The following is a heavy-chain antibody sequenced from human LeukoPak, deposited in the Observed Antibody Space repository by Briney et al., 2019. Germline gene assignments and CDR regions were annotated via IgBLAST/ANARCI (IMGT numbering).Heavy chain of an antibody. Sequence: PGGSLRLSCAASGFAFSGHSMSWLRQAPGKGLQWVSVISGGGDLSDYADSVKGRFTISRDNSRGTLYLQMNSLRAEDSALYYCAREVLSYDFWSGYYGYWGQGTLVTVSS. CDR2: ISGGGDLS. V-gene: IGHV3-23*01. J-gene: IGHJ4*02. D-gene: IGHD3-3*01. CDR3: AREVLSYDFWSGYYGY. CDR1: GFAFSGHS.